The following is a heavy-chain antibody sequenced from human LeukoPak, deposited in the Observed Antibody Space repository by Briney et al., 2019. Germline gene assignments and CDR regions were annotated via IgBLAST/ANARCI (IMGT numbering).Heavy chain of an antibody. Sequence: SETLSLTCTVSGGSLSSYYWSWIRQPPGKGLERIGYNYYSGSTNYNPSLKSRVTISVDTSKNQFSLKLSSVTAADTAVYYCARNQGYCTNGVCYTAFDYWGQGTLVTVSS. D-gene: IGHD2-8*01. J-gene: IGHJ4*02. CDR3: ARNQGYCTNGVCYTAFDY. CDR1: GGSLSSYY. V-gene: IGHV4-59*01. CDR2: NYYSGST.